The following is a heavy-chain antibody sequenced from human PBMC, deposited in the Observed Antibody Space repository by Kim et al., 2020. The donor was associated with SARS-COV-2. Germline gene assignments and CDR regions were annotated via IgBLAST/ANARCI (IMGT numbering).Heavy chain of an antibody. CDR2: INAGNGNT. Sequence: ASVKVSCKSSGYTFTSYAMHWVRQAPGQRLEWMGWINAGNGNTKYSQKFQGRVTITRDTSASTAYMELSSLRSEDTAVYYCARDGMEWLLDLDWFDPWGQGTLVTVSS. D-gene: IGHD3-3*01. CDR3: ARDGMEWLLDLDWFDP. J-gene: IGHJ5*02. CDR1: GYTFTSYA. V-gene: IGHV1-3*01.